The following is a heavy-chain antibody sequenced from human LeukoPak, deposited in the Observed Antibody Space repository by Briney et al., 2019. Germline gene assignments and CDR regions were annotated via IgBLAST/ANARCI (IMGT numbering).Heavy chain of an antibody. CDR2: ISGSGAYT. Sequence: GGSLLLSCAASGFTFSSYALSWVRQPPGKGLEWVSTISGSGAYTYSADSVKGRFTISSDNSKNTLYLQMNSLRADDAAVYYCSKDMGTGVYTSNDDWGKGTMVTVSS. J-gene: IGHJ4*02. V-gene: IGHV3-23*01. D-gene: IGHD6-13*01. CDR3: SKDMGTGVYTSNDD. CDR1: GFTFSSYA.